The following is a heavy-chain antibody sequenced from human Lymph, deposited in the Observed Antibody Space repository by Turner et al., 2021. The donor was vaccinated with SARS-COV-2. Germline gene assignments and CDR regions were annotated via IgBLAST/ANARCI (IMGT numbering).Heavy chain of an antibody. D-gene: IGHD2-21*02. CDR1: GGSMNRNY. CDR3: ARETVNNWVDP. V-gene: IGHV4-59*01. Sequence: QVQLQESGPRLVKPLETLSLTCTVSGGSMNRNYWSWIRQPPGKRLAWIGYIYYRGSTNYNPSLESRVTISVDTSRNQFSLNLTSVTAADTAIYYCARETVNNWVDPWGQGTLFTVSS. CDR2: IYYRGST. J-gene: IGHJ5*02.